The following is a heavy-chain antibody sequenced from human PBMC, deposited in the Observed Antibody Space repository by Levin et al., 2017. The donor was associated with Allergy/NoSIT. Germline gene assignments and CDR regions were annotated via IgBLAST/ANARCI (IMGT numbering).Heavy chain of an antibody. CDR1: GFTFSAYG. CDR2: ISSTTSYI. D-gene: IGHD2-2*01. Sequence: PGESLKISCGASGFTFSAYGMNWVRQAPGKGLEWVASISSTTSYIHYADSVKGRFTISRDNAKNSLFLQMKSLRAEETAVYYCARDTSWGRAYGMDVWGQGTTVTVSS. V-gene: IGHV3-21*01. CDR3: ARDTSWGRAYGMDV. J-gene: IGHJ6*02.